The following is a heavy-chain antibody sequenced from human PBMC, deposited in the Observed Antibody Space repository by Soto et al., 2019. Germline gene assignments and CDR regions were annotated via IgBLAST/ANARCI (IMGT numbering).Heavy chain of an antibody. V-gene: IGHV5-51*01. D-gene: IGHD2-15*01. CDR1: GYSFTSYW. CDR3: ASPNLGYCSGGSCYASDAFDI. Sequence: GESLKISCKGSGYSFTSYWIGWGRQMPGKGLEWMGIIYPGDSDTSYSPSFQGQVTISADKSISTAYLQWSSLKASDTAMYYCASPNLGYCSGGSCYASDAFDIWGQGTMVTVSS. J-gene: IGHJ3*02. CDR2: IYPGDSDT.